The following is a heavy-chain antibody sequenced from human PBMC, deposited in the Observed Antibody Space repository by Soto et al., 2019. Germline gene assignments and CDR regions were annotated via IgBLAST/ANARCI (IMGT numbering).Heavy chain of an antibody. J-gene: IGHJ4*02. CDR3: ATDSPFDY. CDR2: INQGGSEK. CDR1: GFTFSSYW. D-gene: IGHD2-21*02. V-gene: IGHV3-7*01. Sequence: PGGSLRLSCAASGFTFSSYWMSWVRQAPGKGLEWVANINQGGSEKYYVDSVKGRFTIPRDNAKNSLYLQMNSLRAEDTAVYYCATDSPFDYWGQGTLVTVSS.